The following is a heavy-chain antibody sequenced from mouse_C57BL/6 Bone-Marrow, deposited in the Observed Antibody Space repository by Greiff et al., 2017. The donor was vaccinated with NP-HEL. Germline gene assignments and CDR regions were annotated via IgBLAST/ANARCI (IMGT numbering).Heavy chain of an antibody. CDR1: GYAFSSSW. D-gene: IGHD3-3*01. V-gene: IGHV1-82*01. Sequence: VRLQQSGPELVKPGASVKISCKASGYAFSSSWMNWVKQRPGKGLEWIGRIYPGDGDTNYNGKFKGKATLTADKSSSTAYMQLSSLTSEDSAVYFCARGGPPLAYWGQGTLVTVSA. CDR3: ARGGPPLAY. J-gene: IGHJ3*01. CDR2: IYPGDGDT.